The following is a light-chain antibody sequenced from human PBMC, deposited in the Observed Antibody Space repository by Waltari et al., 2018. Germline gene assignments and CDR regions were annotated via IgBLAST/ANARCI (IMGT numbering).Light chain of an antibody. CDR2: AAS. J-gene: IGKJ4*01. V-gene: IGKV1-12*01. CDR1: QDILSW. CDR3: QQADRLPLT. Sequence: IQMTQSPTSVSASVGDRVPITCRASQDILSWLAWYQQKPGKAPKLLISAASGLESGVPSRFSGRGSGTDFTLTISSLQPEDFATYYCQQADRLPLTFGGGTKVEIK.